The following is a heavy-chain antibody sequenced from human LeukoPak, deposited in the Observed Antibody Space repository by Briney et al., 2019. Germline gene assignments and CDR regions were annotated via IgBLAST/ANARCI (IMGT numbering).Heavy chain of an antibody. D-gene: IGHD3-10*01. CDR2: ISHSGTT. CDR3: ARGGYFGSGVDAFDI. CDR1: GGSISSGANY. J-gene: IGHJ3*02. V-gene: IGHV4-30-2*01. Sequence: SETLSLTCTVSGGSISSGANYWTWIRQPPGKGLEWIGYISHSGTTFYTSSLKSRVTISVDRSKSQFSLKLSSVTAADTAVYYCARGGYFGSGVDAFDIWGQGTLVTVSS.